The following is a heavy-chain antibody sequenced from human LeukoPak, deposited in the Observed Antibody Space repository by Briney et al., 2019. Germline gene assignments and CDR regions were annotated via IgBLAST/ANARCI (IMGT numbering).Heavy chain of an antibody. J-gene: IGHJ4*02. Sequence: GGSLRLSCAASGFTFSSYEMNWVRQAPGKGLEWVSYISSGGGGIFYADSVKGRFTISRDNAKNSLHLQMNSLRAEYTAVYYCARDGASHPSIYYFDYWGQGTLVTVSS. CDR1: GFTFSSYE. V-gene: IGHV3-48*03. D-gene: IGHD4-17*01. CDR3: ARDGASHPSIYYFDY. CDR2: ISSGGGGI.